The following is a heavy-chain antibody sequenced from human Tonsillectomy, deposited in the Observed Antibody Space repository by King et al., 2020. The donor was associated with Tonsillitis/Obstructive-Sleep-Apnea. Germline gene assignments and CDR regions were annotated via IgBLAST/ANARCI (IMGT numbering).Heavy chain of an antibody. CDR2: IIPILDIT. Sequence: VQLVESGAEVKKPGSSVKVSCKASGGTFSTYAINWVRQAPGQGLEWMGRIIPILDITNYAQKFQGRVTITADKSTTTAYMELSSLRSEDTAVYYCGLDTSYYYMDVWGKGTTVTVSS. CDR1: GGTFSTYA. J-gene: IGHJ6*03. D-gene: IGHD3/OR15-3a*01. CDR3: GLDTSYYYMDV. V-gene: IGHV1-69*09.